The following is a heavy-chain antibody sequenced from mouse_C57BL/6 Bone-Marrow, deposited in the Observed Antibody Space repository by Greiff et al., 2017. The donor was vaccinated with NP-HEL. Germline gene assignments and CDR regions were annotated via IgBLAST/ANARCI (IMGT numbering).Heavy chain of an antibody. V-gene: IGHV1-50*01. D-gene: IGHD2-4*01. CDR3: ARGLNYDWYFDV. CDR2: IDPSDSYT. Sequence: QVQLQQPGAELVKPGASVKLSCKASGYTFTSYWMQWVKQRPGQGLAWIGEIDPSDSYTNYNQKFKGKATLTVDTSSSTAYMQLSSLTSEDSAVYYCARGLNYDWYFDVWGTGTTVTVSS. CDR1: GYTFTSYW. J-gene: IGHJ1*03.